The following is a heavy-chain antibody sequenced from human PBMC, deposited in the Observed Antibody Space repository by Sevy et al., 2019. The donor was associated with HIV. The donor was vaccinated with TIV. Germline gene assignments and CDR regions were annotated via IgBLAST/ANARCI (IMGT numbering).Heavy chain of an antibody. CDR2: ISYDGSNK. Sequence: GGSLRLSCAASGFTFSSYAMHWVRQAPGKGLEWVAVISYDGSNKYYADSVKGRFTISRDNSKNTLYLQMNSLRAEDTAVYYCAREYYDYVWRSYRSRGWFDPWGQGTLVTVSS. V-gene: IGHV3-30-3*01. D-gene: IGHD3-16*02. CDR3: AREYYDYVWRSYRSRGWFDP. J-gene: IGHJ5*02. CDR1: GFTFSSYA.